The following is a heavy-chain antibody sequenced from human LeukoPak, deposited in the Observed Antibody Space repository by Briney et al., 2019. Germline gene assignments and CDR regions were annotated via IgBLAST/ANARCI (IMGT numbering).Heavy chain of an antibody. J-gene: IGHJ6*02. CDR2: IYYSGST. CDR1: GGSISSYY. Sequence: TASETLSLTCTVSGGSISSYYWSWIRQPPGKGLEWIGYIYYSGSTNYNPSLKSRVTISVDTSKNQFSLKLSSVTAADTAVYYCARRGRTVTTSGPYYYYAMDVWGQGTTVTVSS. CDR3: ARRGRTVTTSGPYYYYAMDV. D-gene: IGHD4-17*01. V-gene: IGHV4-59*01.